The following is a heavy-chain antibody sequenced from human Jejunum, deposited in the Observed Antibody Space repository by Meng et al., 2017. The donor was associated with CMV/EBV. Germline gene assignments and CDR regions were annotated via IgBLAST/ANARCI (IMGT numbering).Heavy chain of an antibody. CDR2: IYYNGNA. J-gene: IGHJ4*02. Sequence: GQLQGSGPRLLKPSQTLSLTCTVSGDSISSGDYSWNWIRQSPGKGLEWIGYIYYNGNAYYNPSLQSRVSISVDTSKNEFSLNLNSVTAADTALYFCARGGIFRGIDYWGQGTLVTVSS. D-gene: IGHD3-10*01. CDR1: GDSISSGDYS. CDR3: ARGGIFRGIDY. V-gene: IGHV4-30-4*08.